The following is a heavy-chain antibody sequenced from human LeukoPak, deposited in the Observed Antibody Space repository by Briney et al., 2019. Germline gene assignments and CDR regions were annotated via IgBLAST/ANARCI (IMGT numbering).Heavy chain of an antibody. CDR2: NSGYNANN. CDR1: GYTFSKSG. Sequence: ASVKVSSKASGYTFSKSGMSWVRQAPGQGLEWMGWNSGYNANNNYAQKFQGRVTMTTDTSTSTADMELRSLRSDDTAVYYCARDTLGSSGYPNWGQGTLVIVSS. J-gene: IGHJ4*02. CDR3: ARDTLGSSGYPN. V-gene: IGHV1-18*01. D-gene: IGHD6-19*01.